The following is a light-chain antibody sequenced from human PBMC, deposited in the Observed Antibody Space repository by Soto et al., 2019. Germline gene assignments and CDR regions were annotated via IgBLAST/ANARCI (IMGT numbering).Light chain of an antibody. J-gene: IGKJ3*01. CDR2: AAS. V-gene: IGKV1-8*01. CDR1: QGISSY. CDR3: QQYYSYPFT. Sequence: AIRMTQSPSSFSASTGDRVTITCRASQGISSYLAGYQQKPGKAPKLLIYAASTLQSGVPSRFSGSGSGTDFTLTISCLQSEYFATYYCQQYYSYPFTVGPGTKVDIK.